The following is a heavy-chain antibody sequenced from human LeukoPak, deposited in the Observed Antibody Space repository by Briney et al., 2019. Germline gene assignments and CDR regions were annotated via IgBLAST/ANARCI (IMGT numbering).Heavy chain of an antibody. Sequence: ASVKVSCKVSGYTLTELSMHWVRQAPGKGLEWMGGFDPEDGETIYAQKFQGRVTMTEDTSTDTAYMELSSLKASDSAMYYCVADDEAQGQIDYWGQGTLVTVSS. CDR2: FDPEDGET. CDR1: GYTLTELS. V-gene: IGHV1-24*01. CDR3: VADDEAQGQIDY. J-gene: IGHJ4*02.